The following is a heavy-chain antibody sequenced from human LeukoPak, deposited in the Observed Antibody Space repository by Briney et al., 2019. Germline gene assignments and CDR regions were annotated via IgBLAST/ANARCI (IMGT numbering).Heavy chain of an antibody. D-gene: IGHD6-19*01. J-gene: IGHJ5*02. V-gene: IGHV4-34*01. Sequence: SETLPLTCAVYIGPFSGYYWTWIRQSPGKGLEWIGEINHSGSTDYNPSLKSRVTISVDTSKNQFSLKLSSVTAADTAVYYCPRAIGGWSSHNWFDPWGQGTLLTVSS. CDR2: INHSGST. CDR3: PRAIGGWSSHNWFDP. CDR1: IGPFSGYY.